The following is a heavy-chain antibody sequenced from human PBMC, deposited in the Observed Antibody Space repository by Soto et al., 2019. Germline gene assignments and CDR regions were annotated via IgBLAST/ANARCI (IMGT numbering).Heavy chain of an antibody. J-gene: IGHJ6*02. CDR2: IYPGDSDT. CDR1: GYSFTSYW. CDR3: ARNNRCYYDSSGCEYYYYYYGMGV. Sequence: GESLKISCKGSGYSFTSYWIGWVRQMPGKGLEWMGIIYPGDSDTRYSPSFQGQVTISADKSISTAYLQWSSLKASDTAMYYCARNNRCYYDSSGCEYYYYYYGMGVWGQGTTVTVSS. D-gene: IGHD3-22*01. V-gene: IGHV5-51*01.